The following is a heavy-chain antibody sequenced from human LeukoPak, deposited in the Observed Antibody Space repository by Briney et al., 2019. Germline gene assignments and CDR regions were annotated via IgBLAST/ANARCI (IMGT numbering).Heavy chain of an antibody. CDR3: AKDPDVRLMIVVRGGNWFDP. CDR1: GFTFDDYP. Sequence: GRSLRLSCAASGFTFDDYPMHWVRQAPGKGLEWVSGISWNSGSIGYADSVKGRFTISRDNSKSTLYLQMNTLRAEDTAVYYCAKDPDVRLMIVVRGGNWFDPWGQGTLVTVSS. J-gene: IGHJ5*02. CDR2: ISWNSGSI. D-gene: IGHD3-22*01. V-gene: IGHV3-9*01.